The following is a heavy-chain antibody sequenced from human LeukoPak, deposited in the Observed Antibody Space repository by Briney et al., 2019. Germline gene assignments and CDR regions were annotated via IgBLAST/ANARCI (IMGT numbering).Heavy chain of an antibody. V-gene: IGHV1-8*01. D-gene: IGHD5-12*01. CDR1: GYTFTSYD. J-gene: IGHJ5*02. CDR3: ARAKWLRFRQPFDP. Sequence: GASVKVSCKASGYTFTSYDINWVRQATGQGLEWMGWMNPNSGNTGYAQKFQGRVTMTRNTSIRTAYMELSSLRSEDTAVYYCARAKWLRFRQPFDPWGQGTLVTVSS. CDR2: MNPNSGNT.